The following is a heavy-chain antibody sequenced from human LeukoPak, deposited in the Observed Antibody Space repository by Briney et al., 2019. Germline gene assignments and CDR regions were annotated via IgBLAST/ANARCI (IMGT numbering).Heavy chain of an antibody. CDR2: IKYDGSAT. Sequence: PGGSLRLSCAASGFTFSNYWMHWIRQVPGKGLVWVSHIKYDGSATNYADSVKGRFTISRDNAKNTLYLQMNSLRAEDTAVYYCVSGSLQSGYNFDYWGQGALVTVSP. CDR1: GFTFSNYW. J-gene: IGHJ4*02. CDR3: VSGSLQSGYNFDY. V-gene: IGHV3-74*01. D-gene: IGHD3-3*01.